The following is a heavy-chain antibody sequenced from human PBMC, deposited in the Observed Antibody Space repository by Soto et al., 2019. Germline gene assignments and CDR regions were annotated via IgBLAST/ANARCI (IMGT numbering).Heavy chain of an antibody. Sequence: PSETLSLTCAVSSGSISSSNWWSWVRQPPGKGLEWIGEIYHSGSTNYNPSLKSRVTISVDKSKNQFSLKLSSVTAADTAVYYCARDQGLIGSGSYWAHAFDIWGQGTMVTVSS. V-gene: IGHV4-4*02. CDR3: ARDQGLIGSGSYWAHAFDI. CDR2: IYHSGST. D-gene: IGHD3-10*01. J-gene: IGHJ3*02. CDR1: SGSISSSNW.